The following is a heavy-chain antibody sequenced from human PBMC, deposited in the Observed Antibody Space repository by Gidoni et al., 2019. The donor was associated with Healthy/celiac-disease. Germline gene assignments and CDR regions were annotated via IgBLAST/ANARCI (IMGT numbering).Heavy chain of an antibody. Sequence: VQLVESGEGLVQPGGYLKLSCAASRFTLSRSAMHWVRQASGKGLEWVGRIRSKANSYATAYAASVKGRFTISRDDSKNTAYLQMNSLKTEDTAVYYCTRHSEDYYGSGSYYDSDYWGQGTLVTVSS. CDR2: IRSKANSYAT. CDR3: TRHSEDYYGSGSYYDSDY. J-gene: IGHJ4*02. V-gene: IGHV3-73*02. D-gene: IGHD3-10*01. CDR1: RFTLSRSA.